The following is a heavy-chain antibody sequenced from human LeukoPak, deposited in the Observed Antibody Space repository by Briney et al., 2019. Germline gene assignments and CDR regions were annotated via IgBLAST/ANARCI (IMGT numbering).Heavy chain of an antibody. CDR1: GGTFSSYA. CDR2: IILIFGTA. Sequence: SVKVSCKASGGTFSSYAISWVRQAPGQGLEWMGRIILIFGTANYAQKFQGRVTITADKSTSTAYMELSSLRSEDTAVYYCARDGPRYYDSSGYLTEYFQHWGQGTLVTVSS. V-gene: IGHV1-69*06. CDR3: ARDGPRYYDSSGYLTEYFQH. D-gene: IGHD3-22*01. J-gene: IGHJ1*01.